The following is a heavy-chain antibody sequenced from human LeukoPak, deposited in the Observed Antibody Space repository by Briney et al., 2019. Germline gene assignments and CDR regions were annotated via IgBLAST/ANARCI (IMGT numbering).Heavy chain of an antibody. D-gene: IGHD6-6*01. CDR3: ARGPGSSSGHYYYYYYMDV. Sequence: GASVKVSCKAAGYTFTSYDINWVRQATGQGREWMGWMNPNSGNTGYAQKFQGRVTMTRNTSISTAYMELSSLRSEDTAVYYCARGPGSSSGHYYYYYYMDVWGKGTTVTVSS. CDR1: GYTFTSYD. V-gene: IGHV1-8*01. CDR2: MNPNSGNT. J-gene: IGHJ6*03.